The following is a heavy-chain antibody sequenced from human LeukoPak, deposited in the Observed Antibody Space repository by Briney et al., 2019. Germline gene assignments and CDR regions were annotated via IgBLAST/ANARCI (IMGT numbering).Heavy chain of an antibody. CDR1: GDSISSSSYC. D-gene: IGHD5-12*01. CDR3: ARHSRSAYTGYENAFDS. CDR2: IYNSANT. J-gene: IGHJ3*02. Sequence: PSETLSLTCTVSGDSISSSSYCWDWIRQPPGKGLEWIGNIYNSANTHYNPSLRTRITMSVDTSKNQFSLKLNSVTAADTGIYYCARHSRSAYTGYENAFDSWGQGTLVTVSS. V-gene: IGHV4-39*01.